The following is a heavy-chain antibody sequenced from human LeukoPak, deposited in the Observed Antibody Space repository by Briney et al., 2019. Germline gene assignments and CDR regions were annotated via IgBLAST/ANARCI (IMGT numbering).Heavy chain of an antibody. CDR2: IKQDGSEK. V-gene: IGHV3-7*04. D-gene: IGHD3-10*01. Sequence: GGSLRLSCAASGFTFSSYWMSWVRQAPGKGLEWVANIKQDGSEKYYVDSAKGRFTISRGNAKNSLYLQMNSLRAEDTAVYYCASDREYYYGSGSFDYWGQGTLVTVSS. J-gene: IGHJ4*02. CDR3: ASDREYYYGSGSFDY. CDR1: GFTFSSYW.